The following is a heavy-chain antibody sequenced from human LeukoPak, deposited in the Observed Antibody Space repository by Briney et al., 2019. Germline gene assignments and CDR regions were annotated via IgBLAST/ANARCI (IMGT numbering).Heavy chain of an antibody. Sequence: GGSLRLSCAASGCTFTTYTMGWVRQAPGKGLEWVSLISADGGSTFYADSVEGRFTISRDTSKNSLHLQMISLRAEDTAVYYCAKRGADYYLDYWGQGALVSVSS. CDR1: GCTFTTYT. CDR2: ISADGGST. CDR3: AKRGADYYLDY. D-gene: IGHD3-10*01. J-gene: IGHJ4*02. V-gene: IGHV3-23*01.